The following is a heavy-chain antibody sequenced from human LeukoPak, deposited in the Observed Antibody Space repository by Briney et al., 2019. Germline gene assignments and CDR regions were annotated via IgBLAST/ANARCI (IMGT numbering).Heavy chain of an antibody. CDR3: ARGDYYYYYMDV. CDR1: GFTFSDFY. V-gene: IGHV3-11*04. CDR2: ISSSGADI. Sequence: GGSLRLSCVVSGFTFSDFYMSWIRQAPGKGLEWLSYISSSGADIYYADSVKGRFTISRDNAKNSLYLQMNSLRAEDTAVYYCARGDYYYYYMDVWGKGTTVTISS. J-gene: IGHJ6*03.